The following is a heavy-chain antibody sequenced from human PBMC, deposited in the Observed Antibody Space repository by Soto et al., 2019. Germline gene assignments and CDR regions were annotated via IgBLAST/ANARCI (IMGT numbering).Heavy chain of an antibody. V-gene: IGHV3-23*01. CDR1: GFTFSSYD. CDR2: SSGSGRTT. Sequence: EVQLLECGGGLVQPGGSLRLSCAASGFTFSSYDMSWFRQAPGKGLEWVSGSSGSGRTTYYADSVKGRFTISRDNSKNTLFLQMNSLRAEDTAVYYCARVKDGWGLDYWGQGTLVTVSS. CDR3: ARVKDGWGLDY. J-gene: IGHJ4*02. D-gene: IGHD3-16*01.